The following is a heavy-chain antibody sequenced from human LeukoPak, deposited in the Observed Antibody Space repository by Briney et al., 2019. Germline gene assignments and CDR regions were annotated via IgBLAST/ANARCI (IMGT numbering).Heavy chain of an antibody. CDR1: GGSISSSSYY. J-gene: IGHJ2*01. D-gene: IGHD3-22*01. Sequence: SETLSLTCTVSGGSISSSSYYWSWIRQPPGKGLEWIGYIYYSGSTNYNPSLKSRVTISVDTSKNQFSLKLSSVTAADTAVYYCARGTYYYDSSGYYLTPNWYFDLWGRGTLVTVSS. CDR2: IYYSGST. V-gene: IGHV4-61*05. CDR3: ARGTYYYDSSGYYLTPNWYFDL.